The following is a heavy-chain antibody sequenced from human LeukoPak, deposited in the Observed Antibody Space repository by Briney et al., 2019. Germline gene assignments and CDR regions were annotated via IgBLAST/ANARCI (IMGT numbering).Heavy chain of an antibody. J-gene: IGHJ4*02. CDR2: ISGSGGST. Sequence: GGSLRLSCAASGFTFSSYAMSWVRQAPGKGLEWVSAISGSGGSTYYADSVKGRFTISRDNSKNTLYLQINCLRTEDTAVYYCAKDPTELGILPMDYWGQGTLVTVSS. CDR1: GFTFSSYA. V-gene: IGHV3-23*01. CDR3: AKDPTELGILPMDY. D-gene: IGHD1-1*01.